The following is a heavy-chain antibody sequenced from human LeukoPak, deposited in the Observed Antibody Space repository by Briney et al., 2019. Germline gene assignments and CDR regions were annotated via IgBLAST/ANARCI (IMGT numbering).Heavy chain of an antibody. J-gene: IGHJ3*01. CDR1: GYIITSYY. V-gene: IGHV1-46*01. CDR2: INPSGGNT. D-gene: IGHD1-1*01. Sequence: GASVKVSCKASGYIITSYYMHWVRQAPGQGLEWMGLINPSGGNTSSAQKFQGRLTMTRNTSISTAYMELSSLRSEDTAVYYCARGRHNNCWGQGTMVTVSS. CDR3: ARGRHNNC.